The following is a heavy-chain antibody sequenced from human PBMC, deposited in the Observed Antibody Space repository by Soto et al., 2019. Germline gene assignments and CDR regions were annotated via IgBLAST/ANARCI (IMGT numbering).Heavy chain of an antibody. V-gene: IGHV3-48*01. CDR1: GFTFSSYS. Sequence: GGSLRLSCAASGFTFSSYSMNWVRQAPGKGLEWVSYISSSSSTIYYADSVKGRFTISRDNAKNSLYLQMNSLRAEDTAVYYCARDRITDYDLTDAFDIWGQGTMVTVSS. CDR3: ARDRITDYDLTDAFDI. J-gene: IGHJ3*02. D-gene: IGHD4-17*01. CDR2: ISSSSSTI.